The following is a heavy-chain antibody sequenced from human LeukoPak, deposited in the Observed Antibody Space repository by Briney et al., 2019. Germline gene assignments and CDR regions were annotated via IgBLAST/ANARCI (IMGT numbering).Heavy chain of an antibody. CDR3: ATQSSGLRVAFDI. CDR2: MNPNSGNT. Sequence: ASVKVSCKASGYTFTSYDINWVRQATGQGLEWMGWMNPNSGNTGYAQKFQGRVTMTRNTSISTAYMELSSLRSEDTAVYYCATQSSGLRVAFDIWGQGTMVTVSS. D-gene: IGHD1-26*01. V-gene: IGHV1-8*01. J-gene: IGHJ3*02. CDR1: GYTFTSYD.